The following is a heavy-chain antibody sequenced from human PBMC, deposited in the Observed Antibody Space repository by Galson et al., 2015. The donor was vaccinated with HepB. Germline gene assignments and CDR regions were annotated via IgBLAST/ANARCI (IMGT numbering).Heavy chain of an antibody. D-gene: IGHD3-3*01. CDR1: GFTFSSYA. CDR2: ISGSGGST. Sequence: SLRLSCAASGFTFSSYAMSWVRQAPGKGLEWVSAISGSGGSTYYADSVKGRFTISRDNSKNTLYLQMNSLRAEDSAVYYCARAGYYDDNLFNSPWYMDVWGKGTTVTVSS. CDR3: ARAGYYDDNLFNSPWYMDV. J-gene: IGHJ6*03. V-gene: IGHV3-23*01.